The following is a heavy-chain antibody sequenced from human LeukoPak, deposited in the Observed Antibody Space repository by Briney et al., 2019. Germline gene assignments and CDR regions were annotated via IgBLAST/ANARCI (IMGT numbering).Heavy chain of an antibody. CDR3: ATLTTKELNSGSYRTPY. D-gene: IGHD1-26*01. J-gene: IGHJ4*02. V-gene: IGHV3-23*01. CDR2: ISGSGGST. Sequence: GGTLRLSCAASGFIFSNHGMNWVRQAPGKGLEWVSAISGSGGSTYYADSVEGRFTISRDNSKNTLYLQMNSLRAEDTAVYYCATLTTKELNSGSYRTPYWGQGTLVTVSS. CDR1: GFIFSNHG.